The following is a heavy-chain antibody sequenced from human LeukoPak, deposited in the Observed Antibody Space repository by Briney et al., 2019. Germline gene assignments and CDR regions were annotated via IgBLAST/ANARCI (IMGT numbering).Heavy chain of an antibody. CDR3: ASYGVAGSLRRGYYFDY. Sequence: GESLKISCKGSGYSFTSYWIGWVRQMPGEGLEWMGIIYPGGSDSRYSPSFQGQVTISANKPISTAYLQWSSLKASDTAMYYCASYGVAGSLRRGYYFDYWGQGTLVTVSS. CDR2: IYPGGSDS. V-gene: IGHV5-51*04. J-gene: IGHJ4*02. CDR1: GYSFTSYW. D-gene: IGHD6-19*01.